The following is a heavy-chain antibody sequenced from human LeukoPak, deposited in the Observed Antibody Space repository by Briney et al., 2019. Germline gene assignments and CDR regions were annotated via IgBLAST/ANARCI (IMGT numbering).Heavy chain of an antibody. Sequence: SETLSLTCSVSGGSISSYYWSWIRQPPGKGLEWIGYIYYTGSTTYNPSLKSRVTISADTSKNKFSLKLSSVTAADTAVYYCASRKLGNDYWGQGTLVTVSS. V-gene: IGHV4-59*01. CDR1: GGSISSYY. CDR3: ASRKLGNDY. CDR2: IYYTGST. J-gene: IGHJ4*02. D-gene: IGHD7-27*01.